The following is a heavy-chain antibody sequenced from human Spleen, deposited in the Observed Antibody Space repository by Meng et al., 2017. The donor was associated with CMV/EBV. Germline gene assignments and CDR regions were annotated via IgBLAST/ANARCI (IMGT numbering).Heavy chain of an antibody. CDR2: ISSSSSYI. CDR1: GFTFDDYV. V-gene: IGHV3-21*01. J-gene: IGHJ4*02. D-gene: IGHD1-26*01. Sequence: GGSLRLSCAASGFTFDDYVMNWVRQAPGKGLEWVSSISSSSSYIYYADSVKGRFTISRDNAKNSLYLQMNSLRAEDTAVYYCAREVWELHRQTAYFDYWGQGTLVTVSS. CDR3: AREVWELHRQTAYFDY.